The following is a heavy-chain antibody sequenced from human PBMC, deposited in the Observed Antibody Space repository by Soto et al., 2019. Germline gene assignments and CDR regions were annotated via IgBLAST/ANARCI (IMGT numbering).Heavy chain of an antibody. CDR3: ATPQTPVGTRRFGVVIQFDY. J-gene: IGHJ4*02. CDR2: FDPEDGET. CDR1: GSTLTELS. Sequence: ASVKVSCKVSGSTLTELSMHWVRQAPGKGLEWMGVFDPEDGETIYAQKFQGRVTMTEDTSKDTAYMELSSLRSEDTAVYYCATPQTPVGTRRFGVVIQFDYWGQGTLGNVSS. D-gene: IGHD3-3*01. V-gene: IGHV1-24*01.